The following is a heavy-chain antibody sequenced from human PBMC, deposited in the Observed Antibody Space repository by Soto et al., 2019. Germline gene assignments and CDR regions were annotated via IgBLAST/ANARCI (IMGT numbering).Heavy chain of an antibody. J-gene: IGHJ4*02. CDR1: ANTFTRLP. Sequence: AAGNVTYKASANTFTRLPIHWVRQAPGQRLEWMGWINAGNCDTKYSQKFQGRVTVTRDTSASTAYMELISLRSEETAVYYCSWDSRGDDWGQGTLVTVSS. V-gene: IGHV1-3*01. CDR3: SWDSRGDD. CDR2: INAGNCDT. D-gene: IGHD6-6*01.